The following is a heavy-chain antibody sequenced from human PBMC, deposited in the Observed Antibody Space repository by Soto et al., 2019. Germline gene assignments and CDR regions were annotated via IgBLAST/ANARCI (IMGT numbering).Heavy chain of an antibody. CDR3: AGATSIAVAGKET. J-gene: IGHJ4*02. CDR2: ISFYNGHT. V-gene: IGHV1-18*01. CDR1: GDTVTKYG. D-gene: IGHD6-19*01. Sequence: QVQLVQSGGEVKKPGASVKVSCKASGDTVTKYGISWVRQAPGQGLEWLGWISFYNGHTNYALKFQDRITFTTDTSPSKASMGLRSLTSDDTAVYYCAGATSIAVAGKETWGQGTLVTVSS.